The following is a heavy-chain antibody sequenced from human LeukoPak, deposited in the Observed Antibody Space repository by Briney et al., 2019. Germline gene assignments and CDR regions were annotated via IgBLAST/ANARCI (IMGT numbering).Heavy chain of an antibody. CDR1: GFTFSSST. Sequence: GGSLRLSCAASGFTFSSSTMNWVRQAPGKGLEWVSSISGGSIYIYYADSLKGRFTISRDNAKNSLFLQMDSLRAEDTAVYYCARVKLQTGSSSSGYYYFDAFGLWGHGTMVSVSS. CDR3: ARVKLQTGSSSSGYYYFDAFGL. J-gene: IGHJ3*01. D-gene: IGHD3-22*01. CDR2: ISGGSIYI. V-gene: IGHV3-21*01.